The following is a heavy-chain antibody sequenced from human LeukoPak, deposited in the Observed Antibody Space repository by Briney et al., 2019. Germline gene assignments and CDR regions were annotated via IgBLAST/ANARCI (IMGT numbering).Heavy chain of an antibody. V-gene: IGHV3-9*01. CDR3: AKDISRDYYDRSGYYQG. J-gene: IGHJ4*02. D-gene: IGHD3-22*01. CDR1: GFTFDDYA. CDR2: ISWNSGSI. Sequence: GGSLRLSCAASGFTFDDYAMHWVRQAPGKGLEWVSGISWNSGSIGYADSVKGRFTISRDNAKNSLYLQMNSLRAEDTALYYCAKDISRDYYDRSGYYQGWGQGTLVTVSS.